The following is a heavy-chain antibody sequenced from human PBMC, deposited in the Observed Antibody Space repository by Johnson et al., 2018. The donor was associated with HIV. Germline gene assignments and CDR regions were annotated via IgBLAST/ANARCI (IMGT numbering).Heavy chain of an antibody. D-gene: IGHD7-27*01. Sequence: QVQLVESGGGVVQPGRSLRLSCAASGFTFSNYAMHWVRQAPGKGLEWVAVISYDGSNKYYADSVKGRFTISRDNSKNTLFLQMNSLTADDTAIYYCVRSPNWALGDIWGQGTMATVSS. CDR2: ISYDGSNK. CDR3: VRSPNWALGDI. CDR1: GFTFSNYA. J-gene: IGHJ3*02. V-gene: IGHV3-30*01.